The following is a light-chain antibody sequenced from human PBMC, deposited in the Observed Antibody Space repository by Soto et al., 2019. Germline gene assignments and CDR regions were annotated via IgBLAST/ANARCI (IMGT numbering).Light chain of an antibody. CDR3: QQTYSTRWT. CDR2: KAS. Sequence: DIQMTQSPSTLSGSVGDRVTTTCRASQTISSWLAWYQQKPGKAPKLLIYKASTLKSGVPSRFSGSGSGTDFTLTISSLQPEDFATYYCQQTYSTRWTFGQGTKVDIK. CDR1: QTISSW. V-gene: IGKV1-5*03. J-gene: IGKJ1*01.